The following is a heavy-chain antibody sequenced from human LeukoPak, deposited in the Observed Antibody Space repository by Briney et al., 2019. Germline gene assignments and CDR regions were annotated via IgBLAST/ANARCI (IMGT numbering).Heavy chain of an antibody. J-gene: IGHJ3*01. Sequence: SETLSLTCTVSSVSISSTTYYWAWIRQPPGKGLEWIGSIYYNEDTYYNPSLKSRVLISADTSKNQFSLKLTSVTAADTAAYYCARGPNTAGNYRAFDLWGQGTKVTVSS. CDR1: SVSISSTTYY. CDR3: ARGPNTAGNYRAFDL. CDR2: IYYNEDT. V-gene: IGHV4-39*07. D-gene: IGHD4-11*01.